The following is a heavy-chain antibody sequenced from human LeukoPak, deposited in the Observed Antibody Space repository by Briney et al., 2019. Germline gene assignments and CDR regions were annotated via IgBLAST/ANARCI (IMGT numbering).Heavy chain of an antibody. CDR3: AKRVSGTTFY. V-gene: IGHV3-23*01. Sequence: GGSLRLSCAASGFTFSSYVMSWIRQAPGKGLEWVSAISGSGATTYYADSVKGRFTISRDNSKNTLYLHMNSLRAEDTAVYYCAKRVSGTTFYWGQGTLVTVSS. CDR1: GFTFSSYV. J-gene: IGHJ4*02. D-gene: IGHD1-1*01. CDR2: ISGSGATT.